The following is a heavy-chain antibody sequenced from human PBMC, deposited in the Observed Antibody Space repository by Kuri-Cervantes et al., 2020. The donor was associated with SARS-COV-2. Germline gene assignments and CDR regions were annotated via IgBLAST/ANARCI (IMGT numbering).Heavy chain of an antibody. V-gene: IGHV3-30-3*01. J-gene: IGHJ6*02. Sequence: GGSLRLSCAASEFTFSSYAMHWVRQAPGKGLEWVAVISYDGSNKYYADSVKGRFTISRDNSKNTLYLQMNSLRAEDTAVYYCARVWRGELYYYYGMDVWGQGTTVTVSS. CDR3: ARVWRGELYYYYGMDV. D-gene: IGHD3-3*01. CDR2: ISYDGSNK. CDR1: EFTFSSYA.